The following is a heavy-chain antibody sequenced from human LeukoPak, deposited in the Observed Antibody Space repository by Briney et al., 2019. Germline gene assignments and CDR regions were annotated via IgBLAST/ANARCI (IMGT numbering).Heavy chain of an antibody. D-gene: IGHD2-15*01. CDR1: GYSFTSYW. CDR3: ARSETDIVVVVAANAHYYYGMDV. V-gene: IGHV5-10-1*01. Sequence: GESLKISWKGSGYSFTSYWISWVRQMPGKGLEWMGRIDPSDSYTNYSPYFQGHVTISADKSISTAYLQWSSLKASDTAMYYCARSETDIVVVVAANAHYYYGMDVWGQGTTVTVSS. CDR2: IDPSDSYT. J-gene: IGHJ6*02.